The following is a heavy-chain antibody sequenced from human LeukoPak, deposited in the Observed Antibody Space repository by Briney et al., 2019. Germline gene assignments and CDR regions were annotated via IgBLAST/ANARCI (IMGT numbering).Heavy chain of an antibody. CDR2: ISGDGGST. CDR3: AKDMGWRRPVAGTGEDDY. J-gene: IGHJ4*02. Sequence: SGGSLRLSCAASGFTFDDYAMHWVRQAPGKGLEWVSLISGDGGSTYYADSVKGRFTISRDNSKNSLYLQMNSLRTEDTALYYCAKDMGWRRPVAGTGEDDYWGQGTLVTVSS. V-gene: IGHV3-43*02. D-gene: IGHD6-19*01. CDR1: GFTFDDYA.